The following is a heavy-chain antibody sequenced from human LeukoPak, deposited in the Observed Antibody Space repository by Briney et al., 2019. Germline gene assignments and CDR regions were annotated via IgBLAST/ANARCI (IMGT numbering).Heavy chain of an antibody. CDR2: ISGSGGST. Sequence: PPGGSLRLSCAASGFTFSSYGMSWVRHAPGKGLEWVSAISGSGGSTYYADSVKGRFTISRDNSKNTLYLQMNSLRAEDTAVYYCARRAGAYSHPYDYWGQGTLVTVSS. CDR1: GFTFSSYG. V-gene: IGHV3-23*01. J-gene: IGHJ4*02. CDR3: ARRAGAYSHPYDY. D-gene: IGHD4/OR15-4a*01.